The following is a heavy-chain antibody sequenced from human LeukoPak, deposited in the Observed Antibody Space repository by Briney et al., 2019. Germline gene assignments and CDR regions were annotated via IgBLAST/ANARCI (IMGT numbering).Heavy chain of an antibody. Sequence: GASVTLSSTASGYTFTSYDINWVRQAPGQGLEWMGWMNPNSGSTGYAQKFQGRVTITRNTSISTAYMELSGLRSEDTAVYYCARGRSTGYPYYFEYWGQGTLVTVSS. D-gene: IGHD5-12*01. CDR2: MNPNSGST. V-gene: IGHV1-8*03. CDR3: ARGRSTGYPYYFEY. J-gene: IGHJ4*02. CDR1: GYTFTSYD.